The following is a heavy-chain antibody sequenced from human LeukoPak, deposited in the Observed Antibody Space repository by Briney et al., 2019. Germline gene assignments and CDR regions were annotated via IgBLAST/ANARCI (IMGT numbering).Heavy chain of an antibody. CDR3: AHSSGGVIRTWFDP. V-gene: IGHV2-5*01. J-gene: IGHJ5*02. D-gene: IGHD3-16*02. CDR1: GFSLSTSGVG. Sequence: SGPTLVKPTQTLTLTCTFSGFSLSTSGVGVGWIRQLPRKALEWLAPIYWNDDKRYSLSLKSRLTITKDTSKNQVVLTMTNMDPVDTATYYCAHSSGGVIRTWFDPWGQGTLVTVSS. CDR2: IYWNDDK.